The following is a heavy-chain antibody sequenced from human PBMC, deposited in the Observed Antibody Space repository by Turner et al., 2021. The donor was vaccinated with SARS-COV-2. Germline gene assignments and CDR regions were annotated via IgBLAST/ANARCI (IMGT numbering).Heavy chain of an antibody. Sequence: HVQLVQSRAAVKKPGSSVKVCCDASGGTFGRSAISWVRQAHEQGHEWRGVIIPIRGIANYAQKFQGGVTITADKSTSTAYMELSSLRSEDTAVYYCARAATMVRGVIRNTVYYYYGMDVWGQGTTVTVSS. J-gene: IGHJ6*02. D-gene: IGHD3-10*01. CDR2: IIPIRGIA. V-gene: IGHV1-69*10. CDR3: ARAATMVRGVIRNTVYYYYGMDV. CDR1: GGTFGRSA.